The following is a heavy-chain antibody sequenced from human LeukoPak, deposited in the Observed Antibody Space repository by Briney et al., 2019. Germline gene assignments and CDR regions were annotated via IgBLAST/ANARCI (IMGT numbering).Heavy chain of an antibody. J-gene: IGHJ6*03. CDR3: ARMTYVEMATITDYYYYYMDV. CDR2: INPNSGGT. D-gene: IGHD5-24*01. V-gene: IGHV1-2*02. CDR1: GYTFTGYY. Sequence: VASVKVSCKASGYTFTGYYMHWVRQAPGQGLEWMGWINPNSGGTNYAQKFQGRVTMTRDTSISTAYMELSRLRSDDTAVYYCARMTYVEMATITDYYYYYMDVWGKGTTVTVSS.